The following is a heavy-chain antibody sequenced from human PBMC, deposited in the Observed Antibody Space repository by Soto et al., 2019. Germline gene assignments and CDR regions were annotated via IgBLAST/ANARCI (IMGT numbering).Heavy chain of an antibody. CDR1: GFSFSTTGVG. Sequence: QITLKESGPTLVKPTQTLTLTCTFSGFSFSTTGVGVGWIRQPPGNALEWLALIYWDDDKRYSPSLKSRLTLTEDTSKYQVVLTMTNMDPVDTATYYCEHRQSQGIGLAGTFDSWGQGTLVTVSS. CDR3: EHRQSQGIGLAGTFDS. CDR2: IYWDDDK. D-gene: IGHD6-19*01. V-gene: IGHV2-5*02. J-gene: IGHJ4*02.